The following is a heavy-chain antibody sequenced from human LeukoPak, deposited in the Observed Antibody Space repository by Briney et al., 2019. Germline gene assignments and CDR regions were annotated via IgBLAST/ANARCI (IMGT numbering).Heavy chain of an antibody. Sequence: SETLTLTCTVSGASFSSSTYYWGWIRQPPGKGLEWIGSIYYSGSTYYNPSLKSRVTMSVDTSKNQFSLKLSSVTAADTAVYYCARHAGGISATGTRPFDYWGQGTLVTVSS. CDR3: ARHAGGISATGTRPFDY. CDR2: IYYSGST. D-gene: IGHD6-13*01. V-gene: IGHV4-39*01. CDR1: GASFSSSTYY. J-gene: IGHJ4*02.